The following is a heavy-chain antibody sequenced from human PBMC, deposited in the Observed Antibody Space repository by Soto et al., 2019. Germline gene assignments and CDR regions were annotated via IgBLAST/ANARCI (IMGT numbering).Heavy chain of an antibody. D-gene: IGHD4-17*01. CDR1: GYTFTSYD. CDR2: MNPNSGNT. V-gene: IGHV1-8*01. Sequence: QVQLVQSGAEVKKPGASVKVSCKASGYTFTSYDINWVRQATGQGLEWMGWMNPNSGNTGYAQKFQGRVTMTRNTSISTAYMELSSLRSEDTAEYYCAKSPRHYGGYPLDYWGQGTLVTVAS. CDR3: AKSPRHYGGYPLDY. J-gene: IGHJ4*02.